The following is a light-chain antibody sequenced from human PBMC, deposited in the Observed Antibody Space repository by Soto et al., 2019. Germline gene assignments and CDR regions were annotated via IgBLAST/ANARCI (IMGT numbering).Light chain of an antibody. CDR3: QQYYSFST. J-gene: IGKJ1*01. Sequence: DIQMTQSPSTLSASIGDRVTVTCRASQSISTWLAWYQQKPGKAPILLIYKASSLESGVPSRFSGSGSGTKFTLTISSLQADDLATYYCQQYYSFSTFGQGTRVEIK. V-gene: IGKV1-5*03. CDR2: KAS. CDR1: QSISTW.